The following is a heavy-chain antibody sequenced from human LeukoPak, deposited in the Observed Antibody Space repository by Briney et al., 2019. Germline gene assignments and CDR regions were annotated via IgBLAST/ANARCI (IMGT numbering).Heavy chain of an antibody. CDR3: ARVSTTVVTSWLFDY. CDR1: GGSISSSSYY. D-gene: IGHD4-23*01. V-gene: IGHV4-39*07. Sequence: PSETLSLTCTVSGGSISSSSYYWGWIRQPPGKGLEWIGYIYYSGSTYYNPSLKSRITISIDTSKNQFSLKLSSVTAADTAVYYCARVSTTVVTSWLFDYWGQGTLVTVSS. CDR2: IYYSGST. J-gene: IGHJ4*02.